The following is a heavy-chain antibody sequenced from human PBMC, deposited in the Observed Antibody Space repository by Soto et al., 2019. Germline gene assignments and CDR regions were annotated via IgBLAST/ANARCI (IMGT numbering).Heavy chain of an antibody. V-gene: IGHV1-69*08. Sequence: QVRLVQSGAEVKKPGSSVKVSCKASGGTFGSYTISWVRQAPGQGLEWMGRIIPMLDTAAYAQKFQGRVTITADRSTSIAYMELSRLTSEDTAVYYCARGLVVVSAEYFQNWGQGTLVTVPS. D-gene: IGHD2-15*01. CDR2: IIPMLDTA. CDR3: ARGLVVVSAEYFQN. CDR1: GGTFGSYT. J-gene: IGHJ1*01.